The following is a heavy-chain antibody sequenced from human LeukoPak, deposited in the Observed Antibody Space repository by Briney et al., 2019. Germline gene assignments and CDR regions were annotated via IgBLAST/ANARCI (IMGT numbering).Heavy chain of an antibody. CDR3: ARVEFTSVFYPFDY. Sequence: TVSGGSISRYYWSWVRQPPGKXLEXXXYIYYSGSTNYNPSLKSRVTISVHTSKNQFSLKLSSVTAADTAVYYCARVEFTSVFYPFDYWGQGTLVTVSS. CDR2: IYYSGST. D-gene: IGHD2-8*01. CDR1: GGSISRYY. J-gene: IGHJ4*02. V-gene: IGHV4-59*01.